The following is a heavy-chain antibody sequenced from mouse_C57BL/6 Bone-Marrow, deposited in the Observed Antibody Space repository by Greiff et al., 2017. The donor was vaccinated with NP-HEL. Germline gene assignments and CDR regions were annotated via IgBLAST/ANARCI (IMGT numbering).Heavy chain of an antibody. CDR3: ARYEIAPFDY. CDR1: GFTFTDYY. Sequence: EVKLVESGGGLVQPGGSLSLSCAASGFTFTDYYMSWVRQPPGKALEWLGFIRNKANGYTTEYSASVKGRLTISRDNSQSILYLQMNALRAEDSATYYCARYEIAPFDYWGQGTTLTVSS. CDR2: IRNKANGYTT. J-gene: IGHJ2*01. D-gene: IGHD6-1*01. V-gene: IGHV7-3*01.